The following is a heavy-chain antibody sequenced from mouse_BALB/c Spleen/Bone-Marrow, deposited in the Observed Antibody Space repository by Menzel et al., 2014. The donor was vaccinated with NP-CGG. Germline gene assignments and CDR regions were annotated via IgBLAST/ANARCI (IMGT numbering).Heavy chain of an antibody. CDR1: GYSFTGYY. CDR3: ARGYYYGSSYDAWFAY. J-gene: IGHJ3*01. D-gene: IGHD1-1*01. CDR2: IHPYNGGT. V-gene: IGHV1-31*01. Sequence: EVQLQQSGPELVKPGASVKISCKASGYSFTGYYMHWVKQSHVKSLEWIGRIHPYNGGTGYNQNFKDKASLTVDQSSSTAYMGLHSLTSEDSAVYYCARGYYYGSSYDAWFAYWGQGTLVTVSA.